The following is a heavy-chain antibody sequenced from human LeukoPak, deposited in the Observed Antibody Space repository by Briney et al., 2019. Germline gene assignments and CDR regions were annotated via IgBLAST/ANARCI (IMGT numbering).Heavy chain of an antibody. CDR1: GYTFTGYY. V-gene: IGHV1-2*02. D-gene: IGHD3-22*01. CDR2: INPNSGGT. J-gene: IGHJ5*02. CDR3: ARDRRRYYDHKWLTWFDP. Sequence: ASVKVSCKASGYTFTGYYMHWVRQAPGQGLEWMGWINPNSGGTNYAQKFQGRVTMTRDTSISTAYMELSRLRSDDTAVYYCARDRRRYYDHKWLTWFDPWGQGTLVTVSS.